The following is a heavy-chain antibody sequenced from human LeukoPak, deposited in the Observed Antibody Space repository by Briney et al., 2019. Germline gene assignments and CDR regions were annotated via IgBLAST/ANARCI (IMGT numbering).Heavy chain of an antibody. CDR2: IYYSGST. Sequence: SETLSLTCTVSGGSISSYYWSWLRQPPGKGLEWIGYIYYSGSTNYNPSLKSRVTISVDTSKNQFSLKLSSVTAADTAVYYCARHEATGYYYYGMDVWGQGTTVTVSS. CDR1: GGSISSYY. CDR3: ARHEATGYYYYGMDV. J-gene: IGHJ6*02. V-gene: IGHV4-59*08.